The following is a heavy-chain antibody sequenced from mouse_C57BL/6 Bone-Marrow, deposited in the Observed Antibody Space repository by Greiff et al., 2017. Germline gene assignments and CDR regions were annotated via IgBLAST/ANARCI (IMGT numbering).Heavy chain of an antibody. D-gene: IGHD1-1*01. J-gene: IGHJ3*01. CDR1: GFSLTSYG. CDR2: IWSGGST. V-gene: IGHV2-2*01. CDR3: AIERFTTVVATGDAWFAY. Sequence: VQLVESGPGLVQPSQSLSITCTVSGFSLTSYGVHWVRQSPGKGLEWLGVIWSGGSTDYNGAFISRLSISKDNYKSQVFFKMNSRQADDTAIYYCAIERFTTVVATGDAWFAYWGQGTLVTVSA.